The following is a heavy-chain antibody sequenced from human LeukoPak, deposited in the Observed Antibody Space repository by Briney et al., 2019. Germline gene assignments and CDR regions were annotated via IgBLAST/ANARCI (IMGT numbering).Heavy chain of an antibody. V-gene: IGHV3-23*01. D-gene: IGHD2/OR15-2a*01. J-gene: IGHJ4*02. Sequence: GGSLRLSCTVSGFTVSSNSMSWVRQAPGKGLEWVSAISGSGGSTYYADSVKGRFTISRDNSKNTLYLQMNSLRAEDTAVYYCAKDESHSMATLDYWGQGTLVTVSS. CDR1: GFTVSSNS. CDR2: ISGSGGST. CDR3: AKDESHSMATLDY.